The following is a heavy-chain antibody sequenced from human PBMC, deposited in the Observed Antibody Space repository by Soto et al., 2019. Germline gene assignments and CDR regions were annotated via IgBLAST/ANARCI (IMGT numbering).Heavy chain of an antibody. CDR3: SKGGGDY. J-gene: IGHJ4*02. CDR2: ISAGSGST. CDR1: GFTLSSYV. V-gene: IGHV3-23*01. Sequence: EVRLLESGGGLVEPGGSLRLSCVASGFTLSSYVTSWVRQAPGKGLEWVSGISAGSGSTHYADSVKGRFTISRDDSKNTRYLQMNSLRVEDTVLYYRSKGGGDYWGQGTVVSVSS.